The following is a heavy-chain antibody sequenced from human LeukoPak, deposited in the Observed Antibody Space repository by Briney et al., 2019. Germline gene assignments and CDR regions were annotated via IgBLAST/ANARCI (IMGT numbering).Heavy chain of an antibody. CDR1: GFTFSSYE. Sequence: PGGSLRLSCAASGFTFSSYEMNWVRQAPGKGLEWVSYISSSGSTIYYADSVKGRFTISRDNAKNSLYLQMNSLRAEDTAVYYCARDHHRYYYDSSGYYLEYYFDYWGQGTLVTVSS. D-gene: IGHD3-22*01. CDR3: ARDHHRYYYDSSGYYLEYYFDY. V-gene: IGHV3-48*03. J-gene: IGHJ4*02. CDR2: ISSSGSTI.